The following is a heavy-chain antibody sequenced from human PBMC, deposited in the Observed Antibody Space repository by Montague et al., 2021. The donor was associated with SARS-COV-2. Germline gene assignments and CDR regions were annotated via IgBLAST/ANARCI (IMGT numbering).Heavy chain of an antibody. Sequence: SETLSLTCSVSGDSITTCNCSWIWQSPGRGLAWVGHICYTGTTKYYPSLNSLLPIAVDTSRRQFSLKLKSVTAADTAVYDCARAQKTCFIANCVNYFDYWGQGALVTVSS. CDR1: GDSITTCN. D-gene: IGHD1-1*01. CDR3: ARAQKTCFIANCVNYFDY. CDR2: ICYTGTT. J-gene: IGHJ4*02. V-gene: IGHV4-59*01.